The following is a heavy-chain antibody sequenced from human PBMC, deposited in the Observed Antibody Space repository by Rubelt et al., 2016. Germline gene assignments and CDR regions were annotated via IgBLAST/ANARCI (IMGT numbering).Heavy chain of an antibody. CDR1: GYTFSSYY. V-gene: IGHV1-46*01. CDR3: AKDHVSVGASTH. D-gene: IGHD1-26*01. J-gene: IGHJ4*02. CDR2: IKPSGAST. Sequence: QVQLVQSGAEVKKPGASVKVSCKASGYTFSSYYMHWVRQAPGQGLEWMGIIKPSGASTNYAQKFQGRVTMTRDTSTSPVYMELSSLRSDDTAVYYCAKDHVSVGASTHWGQGTLVTVSS.